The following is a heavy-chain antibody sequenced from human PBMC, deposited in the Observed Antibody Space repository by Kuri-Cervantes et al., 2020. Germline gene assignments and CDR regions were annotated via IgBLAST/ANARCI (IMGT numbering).Heavy chain of an antibody. V-gene: IGHV3-23*01. CDR2: ISGSGGST. D-gene: IGHD2-2*01. CDR1: GFTVSSNY. Sequence: GSLKISCAASGFTVSSNYMSWVRQAPGKGLEWVSAISGSGGSTYYADSVKGRFTISRDNSKNTLYLQMNSLRAEDTAVYYCARVPLGYCSSTSCPRAFDIWGQGTMVTVSS. CDR3: ARVPLGYCSSTSCPRAFDI. J-gene: IGHJ3*02.